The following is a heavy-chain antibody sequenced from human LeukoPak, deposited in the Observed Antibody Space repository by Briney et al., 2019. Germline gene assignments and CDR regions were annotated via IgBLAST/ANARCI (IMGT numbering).Heavy chain of an antibody. J-gene: IGHJ4*02. D-gene: IGHD2-2*01. CDR1: GFTFSSYA. Sequence: GGFLRLSCAASGFTFSSYAMSWVRQAPGKGLEWVSAISGSGGSTYYADSVKGRFTISRDNSKNTLYLQMNSLRLEDTAVYYCAKFPGRTSLITFDYWGQGTLVTVSS. V-gene: IGHV3-23*01. CDR3: AKFPGRTSLITFDY. CDR2: ISGSGGST.